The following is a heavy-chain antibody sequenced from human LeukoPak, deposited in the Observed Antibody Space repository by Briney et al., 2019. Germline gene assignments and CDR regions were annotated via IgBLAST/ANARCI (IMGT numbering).Heavy chain of an antibody. CDR3: AKTGNPATGDY. CDR1: GFTFSSYE. D-gene: IGHD1-1*01. J-gene: IGHJ4*02. Sequence: GGSLRLSCAASGFTFSSYEMNWVRQAPGKGLEWVSVIYSGGSTYYADSVKDRFTISRDNSKNTLYLQMNSLRVEDTAMYYCAKTGNPATGDYWGQGTLVTVSS. V-gene: IGHV3-53*01. CDR2: IYSGGST.